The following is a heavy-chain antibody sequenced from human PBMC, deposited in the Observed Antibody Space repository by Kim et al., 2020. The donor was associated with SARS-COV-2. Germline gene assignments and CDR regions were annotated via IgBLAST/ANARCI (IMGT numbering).Heavy chain of an antibody. V-gene: IGHV4-59*08. Sequence: SETLSLTCTVSGGSISSYYWSWIRQPPGKGLEWIGYIYYSGSTNYNPSLKSRVTISVDTSKNQFSLKLSSVTAADTAVYYCASGYSSGWAATRYYYYYGMDVWGQGTTVTVSS. CDR1: GGSISSYY. CDR3: ASGYSSGWAATRYYYYYGMDV. CDR2: IYYSGST. D-gene: IGHD6-19*01. J-gene: IGHJ6*02.